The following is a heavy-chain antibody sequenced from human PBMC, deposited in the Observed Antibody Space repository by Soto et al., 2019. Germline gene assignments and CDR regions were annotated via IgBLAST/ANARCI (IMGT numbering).Heavy chain of an antibody. CDR3: ARDNYCSGGSCYFRAGMDV. V-gene: IGHV1-18*01. CDR2: ISAYNGNT. J-gene: IGHJ6*02. Sequence: ASVKVSCKASGYTFTSYGISWVRQAPGQGLEWMGWISAYNGNTNYAQKLQGRVTMTTDTSTSTAYMELRSLRSDDTAVYYCARDNYCSGGSCYFRAGMDVWGQGTTVTVSS. D-gene: IGHD2-15*01. CDR1: GYTFTSYG.